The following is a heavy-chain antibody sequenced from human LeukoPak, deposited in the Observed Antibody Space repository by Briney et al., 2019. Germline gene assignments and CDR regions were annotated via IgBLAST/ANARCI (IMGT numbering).Heavy chain of an antibody. D-gene: IGHD2-15*01. CDR2: VWYDGSLK. CDR3: ARGDGGGGTHPFDY. V-gene: IGHV3-33*01. CDR1: GFTFSTYG. Sequence: GKSLRLSCAASGFTFSTYGMNWVRQAPGKGLECVAVVWYDGSLKYHRDSVKGRFTISRDNSKNTLYLQMNSLRVEDTAVYYCARGDGGGGTHPFDYWGQGTLVTVSS. J-gene: IGHJ4*02.